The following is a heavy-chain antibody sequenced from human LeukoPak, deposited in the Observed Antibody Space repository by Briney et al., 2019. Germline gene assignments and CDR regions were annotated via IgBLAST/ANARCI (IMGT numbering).Heavy chain of an antibody. CDR2: MSSSSSYI. Sequence: GGSLRLSCAASGFTFSSYSMNWVRQAPGKGLEWVSSMSSSSSYIYYADSVKGRFTISRDNAKNSLYLQMNSLRAEDTAVYYCASDALYYYDSSGYHDAFDIWGQGTMVTVSS. J-gene: IGHJ3*02. V-gene: IGHV3-21*01. CDR1: GFTFSSYS. CDR3: ASDALYYYDSSGYHDAFDI. D-gene: IGHD3-22*01.